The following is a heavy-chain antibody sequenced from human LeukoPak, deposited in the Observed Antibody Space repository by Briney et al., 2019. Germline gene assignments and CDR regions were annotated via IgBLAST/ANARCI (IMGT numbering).Heavy chain of an antibody. CDR2: IYSSGST. CDR3: ARTFDCSSTSCYTGFDN. Sequence: PSQTLSLTCTVSGASISSGGYYWSWIRQHPGKGLEWIGYIYSSGSTYYNPSLESRVSISLDTSKNQFSLKLSSVTAADTAVYYCARTFDCSSTSCYTGFDNWGRGTLVTVSS. CDR1: GASISSGGYY. V-gene: IGHV4-31*03. D-gene: IGHD2-2*02. J-gene: IGHJ4*02.